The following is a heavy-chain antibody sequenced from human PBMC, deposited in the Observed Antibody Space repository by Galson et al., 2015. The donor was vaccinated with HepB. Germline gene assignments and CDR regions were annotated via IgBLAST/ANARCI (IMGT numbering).Heavy chain of an antibody. Sequence: SLRLSCAASGFTFSYYSMSWVRQAPGKGLEWISSLSSSSTYTHYADSLKGRFTISRDNAENSLYLQMNSLRAEDTAIYYCARDAEGTMTYFDYWGQGTLVTVSS. V-gene: IGHV3-21*01. CDR2: LSSSSTYT. CDR3: ARDAEGTMTYFDY. D-gene: IGHD4-17*01. CDR1: GFTFSYYS. J-gene: IGHJ4*02.